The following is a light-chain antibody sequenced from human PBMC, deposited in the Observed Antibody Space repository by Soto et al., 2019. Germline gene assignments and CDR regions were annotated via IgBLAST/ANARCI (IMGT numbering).Light chain of an antibody. CDR2: TAS. Sequence: DIQLTQSPSFLSASVGDRVTITCRASQGISSYLAWYQQKPGKAPKLLIYTASSFQSGVPSRFSGSGSATDFTLTISNLQLEDFATYYCQQSYSAPRTFGQGTRLEI. V-gene: IGKV1-39*01. CDR3: QQSYSAPRT. CDR1: QGISSY. J-gene: IGKJ2*01.